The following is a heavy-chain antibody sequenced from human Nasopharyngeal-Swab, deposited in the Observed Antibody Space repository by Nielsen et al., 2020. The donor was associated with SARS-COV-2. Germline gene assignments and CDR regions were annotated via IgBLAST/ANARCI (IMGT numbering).Heavy chain of an antibody. CDR3: ARGHYGLDV. V-gene: IGHV3-11*06. Sequence: GESLKISCAASGFTFSDNYMTWIRQAPGKGLEWVLYISPSSSDTNYADSVKGRFTISRDNAKNSLYLQMNSLRAEDTAVYYCARGHYGLDVWGQGTTVTVSS. CDR2: ISPSSSDT. CDR1: GFTFSDNY. J-gene: IGHJ6*02.